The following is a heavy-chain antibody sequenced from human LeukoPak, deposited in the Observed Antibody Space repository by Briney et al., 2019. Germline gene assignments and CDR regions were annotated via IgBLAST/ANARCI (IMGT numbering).Heavy chain of an antibody. Sequence: ASVKVSCSASGYTFTDYYMHWVRQAPGQGLEWMGWINPNSGGTNYAQKFQGRVTMTRDTSISTAYMELSRLISDDTAVYYCARDPPSGYSGLIWFDPWGQGSLVTVSS. CDR3: ARDPPSGYSGLIWFDP. D-gene: IGHD5-12*01. J-gene: IGHJ5*02. V-gene: IGHV1-2*02. CDR1: GYTFTDYY. CDR2: INPNSGGT.